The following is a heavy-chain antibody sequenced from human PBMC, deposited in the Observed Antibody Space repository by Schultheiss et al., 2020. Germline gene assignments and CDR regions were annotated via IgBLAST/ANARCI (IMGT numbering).Heavy chain of an antibody. Sequence: SQTLSLTCTVSGGSINPYYWGWIRQPPGKGLEWIGSIYYSGSTYYNPSLKSRVTISVDTSKNQFSLKLSSVTAADTAVYYCASDALGSGSYLWGQGTLVTVSS. CDR1: GGSINPYY. D-gene: IGHD3-10*02. J-gene: IGHJ4*02. V-gene: IGHV4-39*07. CDR3: ASDALGSGSYL. CDR2: IYYSGST.